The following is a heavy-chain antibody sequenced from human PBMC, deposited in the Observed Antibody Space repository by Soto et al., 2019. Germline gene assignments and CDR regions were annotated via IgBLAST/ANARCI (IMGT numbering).Heavy chain of an antibody. CDR1: GGSISSGGYY. CDR3: SRVLADDFWSGYREPIFDY. Sequence: SETLSLTCTVSGGSISSGGYYWSWIRQHPGKGLEWIGYIYYSGSTYYNPSLKSRVTISVDTSKNQFSLKLSSVTAADTAVYYCSRVLADDFWSGYREPIFDYWGQGTLVTVSS. J-gene: IGHJ4*02. CDR2: IYYSGST. V-gene: IGHV4-31*03. D-gene: IGHD3-3*01.